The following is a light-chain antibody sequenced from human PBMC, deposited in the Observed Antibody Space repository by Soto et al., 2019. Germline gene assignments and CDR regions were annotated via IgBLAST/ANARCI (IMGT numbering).Light chain of an antibody. CDR1: QSISSF. CDR2: TTS. CDR3: QQSYSTPPIT. J-gene: IGKJ5*01. V-gene: IGKV1-39*01. Sequence: DIQTTQSPSSLSASVGDRVTITCRTSQSISSFLNWYQHKPGNAPKLLIYTTSTLRSGVPSRFRGSGSGTHFTLTITNVQPEDFATYYCQQSYSTPPITFGQGTRLDIK.